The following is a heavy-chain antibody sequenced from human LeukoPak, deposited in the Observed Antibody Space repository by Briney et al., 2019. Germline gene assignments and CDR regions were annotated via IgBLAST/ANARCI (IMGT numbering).Heavy chain of an antibody. J-gene: IGHJ4*02. CDR2: ISSNGGST. Sequence: GGSLRLFCSASGFTFSSYAMHWVRQAPGKGLEYVSAISSNGGSTYYADSVKGRFTISRDNSKNTLYLQMSSLRPEDTAVYYCVKGIVVVTARAFDYWGQGTLVTVSS. CDR1: GFTFSSYA. D-gene: IGHD2-21*02. CDR3: VKGIVVVTARAFDY. V-gene: IGHV3-64D*06.